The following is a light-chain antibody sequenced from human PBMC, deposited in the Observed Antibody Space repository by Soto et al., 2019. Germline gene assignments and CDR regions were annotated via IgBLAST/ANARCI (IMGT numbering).Light chain of an antibody. CDR3: LQKNSYPRS. Sequence: DIQMTQSPSSLSASVGNRVTITCRASQAIRKDLAWYQQKPGKAPQRLIYAAFSLQSEVPSRFSGSGFGTEFTLAINSLQPEDFATYYCLQKNSYPRSFGQGTKLEI. V-gene: IGKV1-17*01. CDR2: AAF. J-gene: IGKJ2*03. CDR1: QAIRKD.